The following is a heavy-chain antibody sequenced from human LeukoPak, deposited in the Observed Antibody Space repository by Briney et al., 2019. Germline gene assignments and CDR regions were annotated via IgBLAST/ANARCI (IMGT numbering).Heavy chain of an antibody. V-gene: IGHV1-18*01. D-gene: IGHD3-22*01. CDR3: ARDRLYDSSGGDAFDI. Sequence: GASVKVSCKAFGYTFTRYGVSWVRQAPGQGLEWIGWISGSNGNTNYAQNFQGRVTMTTDSSTSTAYMELRSLRSDDTAVYYCARDRLYDSSGGDAFDIWGQGTMVTVSS. CDR1: GYTFTRYG. J-gene: IGHJ3*02. CDR2: ISGSNGNT.